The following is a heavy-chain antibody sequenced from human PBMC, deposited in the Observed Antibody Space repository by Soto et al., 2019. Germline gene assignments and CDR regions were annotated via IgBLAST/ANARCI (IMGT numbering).Heavy chain of an antibody. Sequence: GGSLRFSCAASGFTFSSYAMSWVRQAPGKGLEWVSAISGSGGSTYYADSVKGRFTISRDNSKNTLYLQMNSLRAEDTAVYYCAKVSYNWNYIHYYYYGMDVSGKATTGTVS. V-gene: IGHV3-23*01. CDR3: AKVSYNWNYIHYYYYGMDV. CDR1: GFTFSSYA. CDR2: ISGSGGST. D-gene: IGHD1-7*01. J-gene: IGHJ6*04.